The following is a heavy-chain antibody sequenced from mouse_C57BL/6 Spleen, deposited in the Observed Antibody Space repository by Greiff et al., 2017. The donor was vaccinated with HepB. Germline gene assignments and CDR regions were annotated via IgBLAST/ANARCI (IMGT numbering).Heavy chain of an antibody. Sequence: QVQLQQSGPELVKPGASVKISCKASGYAFSSSWMNWVKQRPGKGLEWIGRIYPGDGDTNYNGKFKGKATLTADKSSSTAYMQLSSLTSEDSAVYFCARWGDSSGYLAYWGQGTLVTVSA. CDR3: ARWGDSSGYLAY. D-gene: IGHD3-2*02. CDR2: IYPGDGDT. V-gene: IGHV1-82*01. J-gene: IGHJ3*01. CDR1: GYAFSSSW.